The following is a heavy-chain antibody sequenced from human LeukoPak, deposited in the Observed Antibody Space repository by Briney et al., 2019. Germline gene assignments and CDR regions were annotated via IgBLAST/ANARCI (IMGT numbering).Heavy chain of an antibody. CDR1: GFNFSSSA. Sequence: GGSLRVSCAASGFNFSSSAMTWVRQAPGKGLEWVSGISDSGDSAYFADSVKGRFTISRDNSRNTLDLQMSSLRVEDTAVYYCAKVVNRYNWIEAIDYWGQGTLVTVSS. CDR3: AKVVNRYNWIEAIDY. D-gene: IGHD1-1*01. CDR2: ISDSGDSA. V-gene: IGHV3-23*01. J-gene: IGHJ4*02.